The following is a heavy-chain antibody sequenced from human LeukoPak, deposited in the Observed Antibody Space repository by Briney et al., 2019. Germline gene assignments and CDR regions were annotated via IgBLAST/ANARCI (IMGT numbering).Heavy chain of an antibody. CDR2: IKHDGSVK. Sequence: PGGSLRLSCAVSGFTFSSYWMSWVRQAPGKGLEWVANIKHDGSVKYYVDSVKGRFTISRDNATNTLYLQMNSLGAEDTAVYYCARSDKLDSWGQGTLVTVSS. CDR3: ARSDKLDS. V-gene: IGHV3-7*02. J-gene: IGHJ5*01. CDR1: GFTFSSYW.